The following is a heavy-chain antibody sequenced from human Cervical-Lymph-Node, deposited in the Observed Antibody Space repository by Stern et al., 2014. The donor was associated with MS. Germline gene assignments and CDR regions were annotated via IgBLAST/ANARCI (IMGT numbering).Heavy chain of an antibody. CDR3: ARGGITGTTSFDY. D-gene: IGHD1-7*01. CDR2: MNTNSGNT. J-gene: IGHJ4*02. CDR1: GYTFTSFD. Sequence: QVQLVQSGAEVRKPRASMKVSCKASGYTFTSFDIHWVRQATGQGLELMGWMNTNSGNTVYAQTLQSRVTMTRNTSISTAYMDLSSLRSEDTAVYYCARGGITGTTSFDYWGQGTLVTVSS. V-gene: IGHV1-8*01.